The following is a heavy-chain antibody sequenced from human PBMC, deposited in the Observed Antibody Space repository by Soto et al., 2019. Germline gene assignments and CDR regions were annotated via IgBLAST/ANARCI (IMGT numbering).Heavy chain of an antibody. CDR2: IYWDSDK. V-gene: IGHV2-5*02. D-gene: IGHD2-21*02. CDR1: GFSLSTSGVG. Sequence: QITLKESGPTLVKPTQTLTLTCTFSGFSLSTSGVGVGWIRQPPGKALEWLALIYWDSDKRYSPSLQSRLTITKDTSKNQVVLTMSNMDPVDTATYYCVHSRCGGDCLQSYPSHYYYGTDVWGQGTTVTVSS. CDR3: VHSRCGGDCLQSYPSHYYYGTDV. J-gene: IGHJ6*02.